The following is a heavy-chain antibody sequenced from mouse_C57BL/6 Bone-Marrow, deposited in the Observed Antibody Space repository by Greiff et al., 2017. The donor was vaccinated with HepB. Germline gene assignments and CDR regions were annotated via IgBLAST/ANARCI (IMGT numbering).Heavy chain of an antibody. CDR1: GYTFTSYG. V-gene: IGHV1-81*01. J-gene: IGHJ1*03. CDR2: IYPRSGNT. Sequence: VQLQQSGAELARPGASVKLSCKASGYTFTSYGISWVKQRTGQGLEWIGEIYPRSGNTYYNEKFKGKATLTADKSSSTAYMELRSLTSEDSAVYFWARRGTVVPWYVDVWGTGTTVTVSS. D-gene: IGHD1-1*01. CDR3: ARRGTVVPWYVDV.